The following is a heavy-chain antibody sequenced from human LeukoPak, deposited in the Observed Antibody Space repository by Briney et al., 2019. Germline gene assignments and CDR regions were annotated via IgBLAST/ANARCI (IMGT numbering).Heavy chain of an antibody. CDR2: ISSLSHYI. CDR3: ARAPEGATDAFDI. CDR1: GFTLSTYS. V-gene: IGHV3-21*01. D-gene: IGHD1-26*01. J-gene: IGHJ3*02. Sequence: GGSLRLSCAASGFTLSTYSMNWVRQAPGKGLEWVSSISSLSHYIYYADSVKGRFTISRDNAKNSLYLQMNSLRAEDTAVYYCARAPEGATDAFDIWGQGTMVTVSS.